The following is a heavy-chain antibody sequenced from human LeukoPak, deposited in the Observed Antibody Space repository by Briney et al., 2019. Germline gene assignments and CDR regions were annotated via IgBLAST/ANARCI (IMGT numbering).Heavy chain of an antibody. V-gene: IGHV4-59*13. CDR3: ARGNYDDSYAYGGDFDS. CDR2: IYDSGST. J-gene: IGHJ4*02. D-gene: IGHD3-16*01. Sequence: SETLSLTCTVSGGSISGYFWTWIRQPPGKGLEWIGYIYDSGSTNYNPSLKSRLTISVDTSKNHLSLRLSSVTAADTAVYYCARGNYDDSYAYGGDFDSWGQGTLVTVSS. CDR1: GGSISGYF.